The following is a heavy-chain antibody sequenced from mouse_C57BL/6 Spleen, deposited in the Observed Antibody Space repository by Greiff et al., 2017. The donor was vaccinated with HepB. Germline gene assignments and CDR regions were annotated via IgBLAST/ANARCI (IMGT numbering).Heavy chain of an antibody. D-gene: IGHD2-1*01. V-gene: IGHV3-1*01. CDR3: AREGGDGNFDY. CDR1: GYSITSGYD. J-gene: IGHJ2*01. Sequence: DVKLQESGPGMVKPSQSLSLTCTVTGYSITSGYDWHWIRHFPGNKLEWMGYISYSGSTNYNPSLKSRISITHDTSKNHFFLKLNSVTTEDTATYYCAREGGDGNFDYWGQGTTLTVSS. CDR2: ISYSGST.